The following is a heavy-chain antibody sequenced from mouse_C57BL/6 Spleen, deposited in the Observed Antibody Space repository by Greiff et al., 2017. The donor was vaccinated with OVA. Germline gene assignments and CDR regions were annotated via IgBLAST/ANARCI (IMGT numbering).Heavy chain of an antibody. CDR2: INPNNGGT. CDR1: GYTFTDYY. D-gene: IGHD2-4*01. V-gene: IGHV1-26*01. Sequence: VQLQQSGPELVKPGASVKISCKASGYTFTDYYMNWVKQSHGKSLEWIGDINPNNGGTSYNQKFKGKATLTVDKSSSTAYMELRSLTSEDSAVYYCARSRKYDYDSAWFAYWGQGTLVTVSA. CDR3: ARSRKYDYDSAWFAY. J-gene: IGHJ3*01.